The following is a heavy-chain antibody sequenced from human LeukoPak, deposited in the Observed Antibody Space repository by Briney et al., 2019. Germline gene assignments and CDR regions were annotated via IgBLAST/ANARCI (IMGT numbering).Heavy chain of an antibody. CDR1: ADSINSYY. J-gene: IGHJ4*02. CDR2: IYTTGRS. V-gene: IGHV4-4*07. CDR3: ARHGYTASHFFLDY. D-gene: IGHD5-18*01. Sequence: SETLSPTCTVSADSINSYYWGWVRQPAGRGLEWIGRIYTTGRSDYDPSLQSRVTISVDTSQKQFSLNLRSVTAADTAFYFCARHGYTASHFFLDYWSQGTLVTVSS.